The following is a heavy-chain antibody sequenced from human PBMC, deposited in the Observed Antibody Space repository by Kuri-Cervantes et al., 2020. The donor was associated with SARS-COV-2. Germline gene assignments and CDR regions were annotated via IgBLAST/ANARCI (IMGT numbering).Heavy chain of an antibody. CDR2: RKQDGSVN. Sequence: GGSPRLSGAASGFTFGSYWMSWVRQAPGKGLEWVANRKQDGSVNYYVDSGKGRFTISRENAKNSLYLQMNSLRAEDTAVYYCARDGDFWSGYSEGYCSGGSCYPGDWGQGTLVTVSS. J-gene: IGHJ4*02. D-gene: IGHD2-15*01. CDR1: GFTFGSYW. CDR3: ARDGDFWSGYSEGYCSGGSCYPGD. V-gene: IGHV3-7*03.